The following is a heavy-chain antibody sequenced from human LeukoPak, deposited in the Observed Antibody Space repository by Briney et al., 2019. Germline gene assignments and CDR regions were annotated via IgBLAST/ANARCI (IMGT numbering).Heavy chain of an antibody. CDR2: IYYSGST. J-gene: IGHJ4*02. Sequence: PSETLSLTCTVSGGSISSHYWSWIRPPPGKGLEWIGYIYYSGSTNYNPSLKSRVTISVDTSKNQFSLKLSSVTAADTAVYYCARDLRGDRYFDYWGQGTLVTVSS. CDR3: ARDLRGDRYFDY. D-gene: IGHD3-16*01. V-gene: IGHV4-59*11. CDR1: GGSISSHY.